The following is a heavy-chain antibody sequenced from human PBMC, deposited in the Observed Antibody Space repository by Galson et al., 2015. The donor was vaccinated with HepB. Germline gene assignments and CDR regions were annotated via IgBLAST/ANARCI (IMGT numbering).Heavy chain of an antibody. V-gene: IGHV1-2*04. CDR3: ARDRRIAAAGPYYYYYYGMDV. Sequence: SVKVSCKASGYTFTGYYMHWVRQAPGQGLEWMGWINPNSGGTNYAQKFQGWVTMTRDTSISTAYVELSRLRSDDTAVYYCARDRRIAAAGPYYYYYYGMDVWGQGTTVTVSS. CDR2: INPNSGGT. D-gene: IGHD6-13*01. CDR1: GYTFTGYY. J-gene: IGHJ6*02.